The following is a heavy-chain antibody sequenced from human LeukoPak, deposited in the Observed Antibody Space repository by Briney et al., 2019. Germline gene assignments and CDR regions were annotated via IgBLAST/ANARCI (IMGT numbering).Heavy chain of an antibody. D-gene: IGHD5-24*01. CDR2: INHSGST. V-gene: IGHV4-34*01. Sequence: SETLSLTCAVYGGSFSGYYWSWIRQPPGKGLEWIGEINHSGSTNYNPSLKSRVTISVDTSKNQFSLKLSSVTAADTAVYYCAGGDVEMATGMWSLKKVHDYWGQGTLVTVSS. CDR1: GGSFSGYY. J-gene: IGHJ4*02. CDR3: AGGDVEMATGMWSLKKVHDY.